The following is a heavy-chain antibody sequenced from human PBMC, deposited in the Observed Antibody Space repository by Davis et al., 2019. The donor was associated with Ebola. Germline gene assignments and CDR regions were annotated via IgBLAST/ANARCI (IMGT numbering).Heavy chain of an antibody. Sequence: GESLKISCPDSVITFSSYAMTWVRQAPGKGLEWVSAISGSGGSTYYADSVKGRFTISRDNAKKSLYLQMNSLRAEDTAVYYCARVSRTMILARRTYQYHGMDVWGKGTTVTVSS. CDR1: VITFSSYA. V-gene: IGHV3-23*01. CDR2: ISGSGGST. D-gene: IGHD3-22*01. J-gene: IGHJ6*04. CDR3: ARVSRTMILARRTYQYHGMDV.